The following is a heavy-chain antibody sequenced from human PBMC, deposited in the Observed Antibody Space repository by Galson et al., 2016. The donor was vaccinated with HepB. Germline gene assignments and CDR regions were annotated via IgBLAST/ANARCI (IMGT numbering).Heavy chain of an antibody. J-gene: IGHJ5*02. Sequence: SETLSLTCNVSGDSISSFYWCWIRQPPGKGLQWIGCIYHSGSVDYSPSLKSRVTMSIDMSQNQFSLKLTSVTAADTAIYYCARDVNMGGLDAWGQGTLVTVSS. CDR1: GDSISSFY. CDR2: IYHSGSV. D-gene: IGHD1/OR15-1a*01. V-gene: IGHV4-59*01. CDR3: ARDVNMGGLDA.